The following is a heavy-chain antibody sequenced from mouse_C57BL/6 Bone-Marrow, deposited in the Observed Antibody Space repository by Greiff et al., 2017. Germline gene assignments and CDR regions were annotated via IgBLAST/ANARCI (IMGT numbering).Heavy chain of an antibody. CDR3: ARHLFYYGSIYFDY. Sequence: EVMLVESGGDLVKPGGSLKLSCAASGFTFSSYGMSWVRQTPDKRLEWVATISSGGSYTYYPDSVKGRFTISRDNAKNTLYLQMSSLKSEDTAMYYCARHLFYYGSIYFDYWGQGTTLTVSS. CDR2: ISSGGSYT. J-gene: IGHJ2*01. CDR1: GFTFSSYG. V-gene: IGHV5-6*01. D-gene: IGHD1-1*01.